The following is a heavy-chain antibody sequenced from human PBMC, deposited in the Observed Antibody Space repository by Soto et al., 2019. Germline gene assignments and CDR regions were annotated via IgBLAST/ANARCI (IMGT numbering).Heavy chain of an antibody. D-gene: IGHD2-2*01. Sequence: XSVKVSCKASGYTFTGYYMHWVRQAPGQGLEWMGWINPNSGGTNYAQKFQGWVTMTRDTSISTAYMELSRLRSDDTAVYYCARIAYCSSTSCYGGHAFDIWGQGTMVTVSS. CDR2: INPNSGGT. CDR1: GYTFTGYY. J-gene: IGHJ3*02. CDR3: ARIAYCSSTSCYGGHAFDI. V-gene: IGHV1-2*04.